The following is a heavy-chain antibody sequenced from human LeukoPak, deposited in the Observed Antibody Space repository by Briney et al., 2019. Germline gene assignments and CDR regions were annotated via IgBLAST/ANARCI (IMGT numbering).Heavy chain of an antibody. Sequence: PGGSLRLSCAASRFIFSNYYMSWIRQTPGKGREWIANIGAYGSSEYYADSEKGRFTIPRDNARNSLFLQMNSLRVEDTAVYFCSRAGTYGGYKVFDNWGQGILVTVSS. CDR1: RFIFSNYY. V-gene: IGHV3-11*01. D-gene: IGHD5-12*01. CDR2: IGAYGSSE. CDR3: SRAGTYGGYKVFDN. J-gene: IGHJ5*02.